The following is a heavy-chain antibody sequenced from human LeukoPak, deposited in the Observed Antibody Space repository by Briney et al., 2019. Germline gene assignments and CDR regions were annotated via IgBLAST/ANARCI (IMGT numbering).Heavy chain of an antibody. J-gene: IGHJ4*02. V-gene: IGHV1-18*01. CDR1: GYIFTNHG. CDR2: ISGYNGNT. CDR3: AREKGSGWYFFDS. Sequence: ASVTVSCKASGYIFTNHGISWVRQAPGQGLEWMGWISGYNGNTDYAEKVQGRVTMTADTSSTTVYMELRSLTSDDTAMYYCAREKGSGWYFFDSWGQGTPVTVSS. D-gene: IGHD6-19*01.